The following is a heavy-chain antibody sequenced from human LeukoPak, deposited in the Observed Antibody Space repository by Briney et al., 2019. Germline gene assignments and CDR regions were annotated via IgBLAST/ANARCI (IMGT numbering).Heavy chain of an antibody. V-gene: IGHV3-23*01. Sequence: PGGSLRLSCAASGFTFDDYGMSWVRQAPGKGLEWVSAISGSGGSTYYADSVKGRFTISRDNSKNTLYLQMNSLRAEDTAVYYCAKGSIRNWLQYGWGQGTLVTVSS. CDR2: ISGSGGST. CDR1: GFTFDDYG. J-gene: IGHJ4*02. D-gene: IGHD3-9*01. CDR3: AKGSIRNWLQYG.